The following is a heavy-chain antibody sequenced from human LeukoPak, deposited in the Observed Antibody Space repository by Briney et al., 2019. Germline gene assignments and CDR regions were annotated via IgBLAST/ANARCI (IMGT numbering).Heavy chain of an antibody. CDR2: ISGSGGST. J-gene: IGHJ3*02. D-gene: IGHD2-15*01. V-gene: IGHV3-23*01. CDR1: GLTFSSYA. CDR3: AKMGGHDAFDI. Sequence: GGSLRLSCAASGLTFSSYAMSWVRQAPGKGLEWVSAISGSGGSTYYADSVKGRFSMFRDNSKNTLYLQMNSLRAEDTAVYYCAKMGGHDAFDIWGQGTMVTVSS.